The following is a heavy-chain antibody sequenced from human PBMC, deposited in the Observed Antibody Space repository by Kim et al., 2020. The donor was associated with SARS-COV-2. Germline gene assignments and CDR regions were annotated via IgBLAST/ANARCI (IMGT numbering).Heavy chain of an antibody. V-gene: IGHV3-21*01. Sequence: SMKGRFTISRHNAKNSLYLQMNGLRAEDTAVYYCARDIRGSYYSHNWFGPWCQGTLVTVSS. CDR3: ARDIRGSYYSHNWFGP. J-gene: IGHJ5*02. D-gene: IGHD1-26*01.